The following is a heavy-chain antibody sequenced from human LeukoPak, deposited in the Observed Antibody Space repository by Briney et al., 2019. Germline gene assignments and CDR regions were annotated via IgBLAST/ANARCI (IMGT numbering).Heavy chain of an antibody. CDR1: GGTFSSYA. J-gene: IGHJ3*02. CDR3: AVSPRGYYDSSGYSYHDAFDI. CDR2: IIPIFGTA. D-gene: IGHD3-22*01. V-gene: IGHV1-69*05. Sequence: SVKLSCKASGGTFSSYAISWVRQAPGQGLEWMGRIIPIFGTANYAQKFQGRVTITTDESTSTAYMELSSLRSEDTAVYYCAVSPRGYYDSSGYSYHDAFDIWGQGTMVTVSS.